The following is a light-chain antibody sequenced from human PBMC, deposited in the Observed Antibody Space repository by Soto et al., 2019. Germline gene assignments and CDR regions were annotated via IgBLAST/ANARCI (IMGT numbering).Light chain of an antibody. CDR2: EVS. CDR3: SSYTSSSSYV. Sequence: QSALTQPASVSGSPGQSITISCTGTSSNIGGYNYVSWYQQHPGKAPKLIIFEVSSRPSEVSNRFSASKSGNTASLTISGLQAEDEADYYCSSYTSSSSYVFGSGTKVTVL. J-gene: IGLJ1*01. V-gene: IGLV2-14*01. CDR1: SSNIGGYNY.